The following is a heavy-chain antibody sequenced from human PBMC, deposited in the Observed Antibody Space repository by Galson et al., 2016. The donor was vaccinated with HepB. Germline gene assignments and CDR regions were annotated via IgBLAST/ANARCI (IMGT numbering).Heavy chain of an antibody. J-gene: IGHJ3*02. CDR2: ISGSGGST. CDR3: AKDLSYNEHAFDI. D-gene: IGHD5-24*01. V-gene: IGHV3-23*01. CDR1: GFTFTSSG. Sequence: SLRLSCAASGFTFTSSGMNWARRAPGKGLEWVSYISGSGGSTYYADSVKGRFTISRDNSKNTLFLQINSLRAEDTAVYYCAKDLSYNEHAFDIWGQGTMVSVSS.